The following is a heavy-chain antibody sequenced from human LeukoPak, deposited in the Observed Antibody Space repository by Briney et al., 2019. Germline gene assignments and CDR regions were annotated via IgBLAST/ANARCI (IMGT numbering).Heavy chain of an antibody. D-gene: IGHD4/OR15-4a*01. V-gene: IGHV3-15*07. CDR2: IKSQSDGGTT. J-gene: IGHJ2*01. Sequence: PGGSLRLSCAVSGLTLRNIFLNWDRQAPGKGPEWVGRIKSQSDGGTTDYAAPVKGRFSISRDDSKNSLFLQMNSLKTEDTAVYYCSYGANFYFDLWGRGTPVTVSS. CDR3: SYGANFYFDL. CDR1: GLTLRNIF.